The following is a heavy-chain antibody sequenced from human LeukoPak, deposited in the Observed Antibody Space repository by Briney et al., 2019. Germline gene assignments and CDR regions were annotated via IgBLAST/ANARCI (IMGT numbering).Heavy chain of an antibody. CDR3: ARVASGWPRGAFDI. CDR1: GYSISSGYY. Sequence: HSETLSLTCSVSGYSISSGYYWGWIRQPPGKGLEWIGSIHHSGSTYYNPSLKSRVTISVDTSKNQFSLILSSVTAADTAVYYCARVASGWPRGAFDIWGQGTMVTVSS. J-gene: IGHJ3*02. V-gene: IGHV4-38-2*02. D-gene: IGHD6-19*01. CDR2: IHHSGST.